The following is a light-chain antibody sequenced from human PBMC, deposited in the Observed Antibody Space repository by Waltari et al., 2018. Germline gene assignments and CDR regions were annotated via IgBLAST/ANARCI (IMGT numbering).Light chain of an antibody. Sequence: QSALTQPASVSGSPGQSITISCTGTSSDVGTYNLVSWYQQHPGKAPKLVIYEVTKRPSGVSSRFSASRPGNTASLTISGLQAENEADYYCCSYNDGPYVFGTGTKVTVL. V-gene: IGLV2-23*02. CDR3: CSYNDGPYV. CDR2: EVT. CDR1: SSDVGTYNL. J-gene: IGLJ1*01.